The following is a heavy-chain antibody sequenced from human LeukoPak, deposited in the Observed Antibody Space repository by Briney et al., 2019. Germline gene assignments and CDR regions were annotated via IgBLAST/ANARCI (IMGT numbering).Heavy chain of an antibody. CDR1: GGSISSYY. V-gene: IGHV4-59*12. Sequence: SETLSLTCTVSGGSISSYYWSWIRQPAGKGLEWIGNIFYSGSTYYSPSLKSRVTISLDTSRNRFSLKLNSVTAADTAVYYCAKSNGYGLVDIWGQGTMVTVSS. J-gene: IGHJ3*02. D-gene: IGHD3-10*01. CDR2: IFYSGST. CDR3: AKSNGYGLVDI.